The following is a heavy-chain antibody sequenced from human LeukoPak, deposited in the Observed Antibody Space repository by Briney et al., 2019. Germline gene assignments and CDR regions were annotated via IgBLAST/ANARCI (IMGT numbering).Heavy chain of an antibody. CDR3: ARLGYCGGGSCYTFDY. Sequence: GESLQISCKGSGYSFPSYWIGWVRQMPGKGLEWMGIIYPGDSNTRYSPSFQGQVTVSADKSISTAYLQWSSLRASDTAIYYCARLGYCGGGSCYTFDYWGQGTLVTVSS. D-gene: IGHD2-15*01. J-gene: IGHJ4*02. V-gene: IGHV5-51*01. CDR1: GYSFPSYW. CDR2: IYPGDSNT.